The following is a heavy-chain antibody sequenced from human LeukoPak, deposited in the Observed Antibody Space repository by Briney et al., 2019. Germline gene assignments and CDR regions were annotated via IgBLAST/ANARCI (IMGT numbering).Heavy chain of an antibody. CDR2: ISAYNGNT. Sequence: ASVKVSCKASVYSFTSYGISWVRQAPGQGLEWMGLISAYNGNTKYAQKLQGRVTMTRDTSTSTAYMERRSLRSDDTAVYYCAREGRQASGYDWMGGEFDYWGQGTLVTVSS. CDR1: VYSFTSYG. J-gene: IGHJ4*02. CDR3: AREGRQASGYDWMGGEFDY. D-gene: IGHD5-12*01. V-gene: IGHV1-18*01.